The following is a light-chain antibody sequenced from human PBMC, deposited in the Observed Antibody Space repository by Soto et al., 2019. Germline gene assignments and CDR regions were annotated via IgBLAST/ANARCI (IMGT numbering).Light chain of an antibody. J-gene: IGLJ1*01. V-gene: IGLV2-14*01. CDR3: SSYTSSSTYV. CDR2: EVS. Sequence: QSVLTQPASVSGSPGQSITISCTGTSRDVGGYNYVSWYQHHPGKAPKLMIYEVSNRFSGSKSGNTASLTISGLQAEDEADYYCSSYTSSSTYVFGTGTKLTVL. CDR1: SRDVGGYNY.